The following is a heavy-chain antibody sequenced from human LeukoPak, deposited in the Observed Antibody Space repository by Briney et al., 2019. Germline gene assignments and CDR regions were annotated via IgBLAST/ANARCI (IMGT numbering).Heavy chain of an antibody. Sequence: SETLSLTCDVSGSSVNSDQYWGWMRHSPGAGLEWIGSVHQTGSPYYNPSLGSRVSLSIDSTKNSFSLRLTSVTAADTAAYYCAMLRLGELSLLANAYDIWGQGTMVIVSS. V-gene: IGHV4-38-2*01. CDR1: GSSVNSDQY. D-gene: IGHD3-16*02. CDR3: AMLRLGELSLLANAYDI. J-gene: IGHJ3*02. CDR2: VHQTGSP.